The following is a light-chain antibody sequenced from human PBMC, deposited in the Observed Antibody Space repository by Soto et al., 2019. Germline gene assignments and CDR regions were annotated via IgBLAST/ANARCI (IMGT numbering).Light chain of an antibody. CDR2: EVR. V-gene: IGLV2-14*01. J-gene: IGLJ1*01. CDR3: SSYTRSSTYV. Sequence: QSVLAQPASVSGSPGQSITISCTGTSGDVGTYNYVSWYQQHPGKAPKLMIYEVRNRPSGVSNRFSGSKSGNTASLTISGLQAEDEADYYCSSYTRSSTYVFGGGTKVTV. CDR1: SGDVGTYNY.